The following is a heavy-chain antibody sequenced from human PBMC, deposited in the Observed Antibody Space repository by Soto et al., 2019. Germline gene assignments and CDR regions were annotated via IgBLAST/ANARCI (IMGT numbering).Heavy chain of an antibody. D-gene: IGHD2-21*02. CDR1: GGSISSYY. Sequence: PSETLSLTCTVSGGSISSYYWSWIRQPPGKGLEWIGYIYYSGSTNYNPSLKSRVTISVDTSKNQFSLKLSSVTAADTAVYYCASLLAYCGGDCPGNAFDIWGQATMVTVSS. CDR2: IYYSGST. J-gene: IGHJ3*02. CDR3: ASLLAYCGGDCPGNAFDI. V-gene: IGHV4-59*01.